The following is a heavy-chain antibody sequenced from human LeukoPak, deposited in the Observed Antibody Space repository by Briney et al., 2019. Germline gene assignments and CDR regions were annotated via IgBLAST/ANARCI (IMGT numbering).Heavy chain of an antibody. CDR3: ARHGVVGALYYFDY. D-gene: IGHD1-26*01. CDR1: GGSISSYY. J-gene: IGHJ4*02. V-gene: IGHV4-59*08. Sequence: PSETLSLTCTVSGGSISSYYWSWIRQPPGKGLEWIGYIYYSGSTNYNPSLKSRVTISVDTSKNQFSLKLSSVTAADTAVYYCARHGVVGALYYFDYWGQGTLVTVSS. CDR2: IYYSGST.